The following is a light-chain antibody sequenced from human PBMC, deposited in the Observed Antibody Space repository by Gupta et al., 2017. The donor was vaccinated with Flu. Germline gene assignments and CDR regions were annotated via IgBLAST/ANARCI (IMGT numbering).Light chain of an antibody. Sequence: DVVLTRSPLSLPVTLGQTASISCKSSEGLVFVDGYTYLHWVHQRPGQSPRRLIYKVSNRDYGVTDRFSGSGSGTEFILKISRVEADDVGTYYCMHDVRWPWTFGQGTKVEI. CDR1: EGLVFVDGYTY. CDR3: MHDVRWPWT. J-gene: IGKJ1*01. V-gene: IGKV2-30*01. CDR2: KVS.